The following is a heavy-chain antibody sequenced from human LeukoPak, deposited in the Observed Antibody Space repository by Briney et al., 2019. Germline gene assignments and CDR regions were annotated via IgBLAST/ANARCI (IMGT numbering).Heavy chain of an antibody. CDR3: ANADRFCSGSCHVPDAFDF. D-gene: IGHD2-15*01. J-gene: IGHJ3*01. CDR2: IYDSGRT. Sequence: SETLSLTCTVSGGSISSGYYYWSWLRQPPGKGLEWIGYIYDSGRTCINPSLKSRVTITIDSSKNQFSLKLSSVTAADTAIYYCANADRFCSGSCHVPDAFDFWGQGAMVTVSS. V-gene: IGHV4-39*07. CDR1: GGSISSGYYY.